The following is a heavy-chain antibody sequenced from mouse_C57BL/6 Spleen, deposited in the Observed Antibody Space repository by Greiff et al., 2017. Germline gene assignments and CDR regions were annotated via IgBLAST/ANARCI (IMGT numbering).Heavy chain of an antibody. Sequence: EVKLVESEGGLVQPGSSMKLSCTASGFTFSDYYMAWVRQVPEKGLEWVANINYDGSSTYYLDSLKSRFIISRDNAKNILYLQMSSLKSEDTATYYCARDGEGSAMDYWGQGTSVTVSS. J-gene: IGHJ4*01. V-gene: IGHV5-16*01. CDR3: ARDGEGSAMDY. CDR2: INYDGSST. CDR1: GFTFSDYY.